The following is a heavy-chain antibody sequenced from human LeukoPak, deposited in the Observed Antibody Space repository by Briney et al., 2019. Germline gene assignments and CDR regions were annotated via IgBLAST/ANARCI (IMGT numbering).Heavy chain of an antibody. CDR1: GGSTSNSNYC. Sequence: PSETLSLTCTVSGGSTSNSNYCWGWIRQPPGKGLEWIGSISYTGSTYYNPSLKSRVSISVDTSKNQFSLKVTSVTAADTAVFYCARHYVDIRTVGASYYYYGLDVWGQGTTVTVSS. V-gene: IGHV4-39*01. CDR3: ARHYVDIRTVGASYYYYGLDV. CDR2: ISYTGST. J-gene: IGHJ6*02. D-gene: IGHD3-16*02.